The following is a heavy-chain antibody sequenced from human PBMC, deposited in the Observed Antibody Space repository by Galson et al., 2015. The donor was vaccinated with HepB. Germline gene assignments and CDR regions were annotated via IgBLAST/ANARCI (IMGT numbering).Heavy chain of an antibody. CDR3: ARALHPQPVAGMGNWFDP. V-gene: IGHV4-34*01. Sequence: SETLSLTCAVYGGSFSGYYWSWIRQPPGKGLEWIGEINHSGSTNYNPSLKSRVTISVDTSKNQFSLKLSSVTAADTAVYYCARALHPQPVAGMGNWFDPWGQGTLVTVSS. J-gene: IGHJ5*02. CDR1: GGSFSGYY. CDR2: INHSGST. D-gene: IGHD6-19*01.